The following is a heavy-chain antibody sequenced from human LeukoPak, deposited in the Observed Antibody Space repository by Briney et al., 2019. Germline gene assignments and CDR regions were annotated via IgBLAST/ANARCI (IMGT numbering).Heavy chain of an antibody. D-gene: IGHD4-17*01. J-gene: IGHJ4*02. Sequence: SETLSLTCTVSGGSISSYYWSWIRQSPGKGLEWIGYIYYDGSTNYNPSLRGRVTISVDTPKNQFSLKLSSVTAADTAVYYCARHVKHSGDRPFDYWGQGTLVTVSS. CDR2: IYYDGST. V-gene: IGHV4-59*08. CDR1: GGSISSYY. CDR3: ARHVKHSGDRPFDY.